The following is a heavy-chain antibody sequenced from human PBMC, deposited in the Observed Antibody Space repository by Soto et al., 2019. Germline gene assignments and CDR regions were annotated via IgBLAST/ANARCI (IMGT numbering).Heavy chain of an antibody. V-gene: IGHV3-21*06. D-gene: IGHD6-13*01. CDR2: ISSSCSFI. J-gene: IGHJ6*03. CDR3: LCDVLGQQLVGFKSFYYYYMDV. Sequence: GVSLRLSCAASGFTFSSYSMNWVRQAPGKGLEWKSSISSSCSFIYYADSVKCRFTISRDNAKNSLYLLLNSLRAEDTAVYYCLCDVLGQQLVGFKSFYYYYMDVWGKGTTVTVSS. CDR1: GFTFSSYS.